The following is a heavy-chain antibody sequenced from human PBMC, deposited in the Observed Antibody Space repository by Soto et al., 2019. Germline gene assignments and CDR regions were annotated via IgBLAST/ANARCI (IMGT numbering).Heavy chain of an antibody. CDR3: ARDRYYDYVWGSYLQLPYYYYCMDV. V-gene: IGHV3-30-3*01. Sequence: GGSLRLSCAASGFTFSSYAMHWVRQAPGKGLEWVAVISYDGSNKYYADSVKGRFTISRDNSKNTLYLQMNSLRAEDTAVYYCARDRYYDYVWGSYLQLPYYYYCMDVWGQGTTVTVSS. D-gene: IGHD3-16*02. J-gene: IGHJ6*02. CDR1: GFTFSSYA. CDR2: ISYDGSNK.